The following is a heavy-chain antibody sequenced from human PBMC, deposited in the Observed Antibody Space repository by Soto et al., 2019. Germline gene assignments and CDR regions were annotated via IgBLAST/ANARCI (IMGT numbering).Heavy chain of an antibody. CDR2: IYNIGST. D-gene: IGHD6-19*01. J-gene: IGHJ4*02. CDR3: ATHVNLRVAGPGFDF. Sequence: TLPLPWTVADGSSIGYCWSWLLQPQRKGLEWIGYIYNIGSTNYNPSLRSRGTMSIDTSQEQFSLKLSSVTATDTAVYYCATHVNLRVAGPGFDFWGRRTLVTVSS. V-gene: IGHV4-59*08. CDR1: DGSSIGYC.